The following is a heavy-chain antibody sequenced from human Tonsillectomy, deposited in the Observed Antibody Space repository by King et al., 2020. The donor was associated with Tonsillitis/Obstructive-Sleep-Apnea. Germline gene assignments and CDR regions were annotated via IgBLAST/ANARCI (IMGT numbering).Heavy chain of an antibody. CDR3: ARDSGSSSYYYYYYMDV. V-gene: IGHV3-21*01. Sequence: QLVQSGGGLVKPGGSLRLSCAASGFTFSSYSMNWVRQAPGKGLEWVSSISSSSSYIYYADSVKGRFTISRDNAKNSLYLQMNSLRAEDTAVYYCARDSGSSSYYYYYYMDVWGKGTMVTVSS. CDR2: ISSSSSYI. J-gene: IGHJ6*03. CDR1: GFTFSSYS. D-gene: IGHD6-6*01.